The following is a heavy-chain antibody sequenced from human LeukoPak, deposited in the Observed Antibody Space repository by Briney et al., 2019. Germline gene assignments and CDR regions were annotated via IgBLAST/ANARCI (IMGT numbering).Heavy chain of an antibody. CDR2: ISGSGGST. CDR3: AKDRQWLPTGLDY. V-gene: IGHV3-23*01. CDR1: GFTFSSYA. J-gene: IGHJ4*02. Sequence: GGSLRLSCAASGFTFSSYATSWVRQAPGKGLEWVSAISGSGGSTYYADSVKGRFTISRDNSKNTLYLQMNSLRAEDTAVYYCAKDRQWLPTGLDYWDQGTLVTVSS. D-gene: IGHD6-19*01.